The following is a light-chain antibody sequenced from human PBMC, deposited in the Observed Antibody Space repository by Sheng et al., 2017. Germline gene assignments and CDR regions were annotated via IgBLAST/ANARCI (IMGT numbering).Light chain of an antibody. J-gene: IGKJ5*01. CDR3: QQFGTYPPIT. CDR1: EAVSRY. V-gene: IGKV1-9*01. CDR2: GAS. Sequence: DIQLTQSPSFLSASLGDTVSMSCRASEAVSRYLAWYQHPPGQAPKLLIYGASILQTGVSSRFSGSGFGKEFTLTIRGLQPEDSGTYYCQQFGTYPPITFGQGTRLEIK.